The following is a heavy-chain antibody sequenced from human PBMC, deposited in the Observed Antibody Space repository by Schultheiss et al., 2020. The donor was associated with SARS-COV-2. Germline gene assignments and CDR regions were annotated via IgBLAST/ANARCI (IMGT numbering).Heavy chain of an antibody. D-gene: IGHD3-10*01. CDR2: IWYDGTKK. CDR1: GFTFTTYG. V-gene: IGHV3-33*01. J-gene: IGHJ6*02. Sequence: GGSLRLSCAASGFTFTTYGMHWVRQAPGKGLEWVAVIWYDGTKKYYADSVKGRFIISRDNSKNTLYLQMNSLRAEDSAVYYCARAAYGLGSSIYYGLDVCGQGTTVTVSS. CDR3: ARAAYGLGSSIYYGLDV.